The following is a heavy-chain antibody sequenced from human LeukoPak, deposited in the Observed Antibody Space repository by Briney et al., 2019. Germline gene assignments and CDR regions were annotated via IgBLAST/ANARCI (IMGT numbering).Heavy chain of an antibody. J-gene: IGHJ6*03. Sequence: GGSLRLSCAASGFTFSSYSMNWVRQAPGKGLEWVSYISSSSSTIYYADSVKGRFTISRGNAKNSLYLQMNSLRAEDTAVYYCARWGVELWFGELLSNYYYYYMDVWGKGTTVTVSS. V-gene: IGHV3-48*01. CDR3: ARWGVELWFGELLSNYYYYYMDV. CDR2: ISSSSSTI. D-gene: IGHD3-10*01. CDR1: GFTFSSYS.